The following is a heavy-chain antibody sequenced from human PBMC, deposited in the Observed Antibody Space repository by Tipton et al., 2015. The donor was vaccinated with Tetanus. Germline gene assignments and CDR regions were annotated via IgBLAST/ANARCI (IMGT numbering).Heavy chain of an antibody. CDR2: INHSGST. Sequence: TLSLTCAVYGGSLSGYYWSWIRQPPGKGLEWIGEINHSGSTNYNPSLKSRVTISVDTSKNQFSLKLSSVTAADTAVYYCARVIAVAGLDYWGQGTLVTVSS. CDR1: GGSLSGYY. V-gene: IGHV4-34*01. D-gene: IGHD6-19*01. J-gene: IGHJ4*02. CDR3: ARVIAVAGLDY.